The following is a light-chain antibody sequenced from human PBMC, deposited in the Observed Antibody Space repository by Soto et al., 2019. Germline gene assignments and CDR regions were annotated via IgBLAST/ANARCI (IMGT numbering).Light chain of an antibody. CDR1: QSVSGSY. J-gene: IGKJ2*03. CDR3: YQYNNSAPDS. Sequence: SVSQSVSGSYVAWYQQKPGQAPRLLIYGASTRATGIPARFSGSGSGTELNDISRRSQSEDCAVYPSYQYNNSAPDSFGEGTKVDIK. V-gene: IGKV3-15*01. CDR2: GAS.